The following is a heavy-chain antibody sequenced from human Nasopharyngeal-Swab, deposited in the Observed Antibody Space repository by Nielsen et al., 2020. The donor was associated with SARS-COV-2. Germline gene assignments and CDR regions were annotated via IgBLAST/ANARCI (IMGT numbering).Heavy chain of an antibody. CDR3: AREPWELVGATIRDYYYYGMDV. Sequence: SVKVSCKASGGTFSSYAISRVRQAPGQGLEWMGRIIPILGIANYAQKFQGRVTITADKSTSTAYMELSSLRSEDTAVYYCAREPWELVGATIRDYYYYGMDVWGQGTTVTVSS. D-gene: IGHD1-26*01. V-gene: IGHV1-69*04. J-gene: IGHJ6*02. CDR2: IIPILGIA. CDR1: GGTFSSYA.